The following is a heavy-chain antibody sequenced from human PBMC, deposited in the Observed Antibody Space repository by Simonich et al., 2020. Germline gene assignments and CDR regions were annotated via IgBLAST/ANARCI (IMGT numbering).Heavy chain of an antibody. D-gene: IGHD6-6*01. CDR2: IYYSGST. Sequence: QLQLQESGPGLVKPSETLSLTCTVSGGSISSSSYYWGWIRQPPGQGLEWIGSIYYSGSTYYNPSLKSRVTISVDTSKNQFSLKLSSVTAADTAVYYCARHPEYSSNWFDPWGQGTLVTVSS. V-gene: IGHV4-39*01. J-gene: IGHJ5*02. CDR1: GGSISSSSYY. CDR3: ARHPEYSSNWFDP.